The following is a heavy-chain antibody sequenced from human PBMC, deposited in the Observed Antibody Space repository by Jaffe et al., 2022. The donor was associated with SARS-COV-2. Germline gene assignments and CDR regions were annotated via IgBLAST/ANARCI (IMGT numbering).Heavy chain of an antibody. Sequence: EVQLVESGGGLVKPGGSLRLSCAASGFTFSNAWMSWVRQAPGKGLEWVGRIKSKTDGGTTDYAAPVKGRFTISRDDSKNTLYLQMNSLKTEDTAVYYCTTDGGPDIAAAGGYYGMDVWGQGTTVTVSS. V-gene: IGHV3-15*01. CDR1: GFTFSNAW. CDR3: TTDGGPDIAAAGGYYGMDV. J-gene: IGHJ6*02. CDR2: IKSKTDGGTT. D-gene: IGHD6-13*01.